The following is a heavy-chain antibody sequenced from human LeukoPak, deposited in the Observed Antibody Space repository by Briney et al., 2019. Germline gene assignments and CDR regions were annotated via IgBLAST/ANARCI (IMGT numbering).Heavy chain of an antibody. Sequence: GGSLRLSCAASGFTFSSYGMSWVRQAPGKGLEWVSGISYSGGSTYYADSVKGRFSISRDNSKNTLYLQMNSLRAEDAAVYYCARDRLKYCSNTTCYRLDYWGQGTLVTVSS. J-gene: IGHJ4*02. CDR1: GFTFSSYG. V-gene: IGHV3-23*01. D-gene: IGHD2-2*01. CDR2: ISYSGGST. CDR3: ARDRLKYCSNTTCYRLDY.